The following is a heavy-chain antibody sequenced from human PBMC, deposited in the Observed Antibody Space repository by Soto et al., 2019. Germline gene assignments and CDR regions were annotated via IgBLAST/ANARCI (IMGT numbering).Heavy chain of an antibody. Sequence: GGSLRLSCAASGFTFSIFAMSWVRQSPGKGLEWVSXXXXXXXXXXXXXXVKGRFSISRDNSMGTLYLQMKSLRVEDTAIYYCAKEVSLGSTVDLGYCGQGTLVTVSS. D-gene: IGHD7-27*01. J-gene: IGHJ4*02. CDR1: GFTFSIFA. CDR3: AKEVSLGSTVDLGY. CDR2: XXXXXXXX. V-gene: IGHV3-23*01.